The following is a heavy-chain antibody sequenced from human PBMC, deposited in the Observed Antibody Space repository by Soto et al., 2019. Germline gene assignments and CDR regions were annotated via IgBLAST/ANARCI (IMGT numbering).Heavy chain of an antibody. CDR1: GFTFSSYS. CDR2: ISGSGNYT. CDR3: AREGINNYNEYSFDY. V-gene: IGHV3-21*01. J-gene: IGHJ4*02. D-gene: IGHD4-4*01. Sequence: EVQLVESGGGLVNPGGSLRLSCAASGFTFSSYSMNWVRQAPGKGLEWVSSISGSGNYTHYADFLRGRFTISRDNAKTSLYLQMNSLRAEDTAVYYCAREGINNYNEYSFDYWGQGTVVTVSS.